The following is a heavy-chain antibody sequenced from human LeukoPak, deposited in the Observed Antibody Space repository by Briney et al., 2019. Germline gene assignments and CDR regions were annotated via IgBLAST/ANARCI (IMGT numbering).Heavy chain of an antibody. CDR1: GYTLTELS. Sequence: GASVKVSFKVSGYTLTELSMHWVRQAPGKGLEWMGGFDPEDGETIYAQKFQGRVTMTEDTSTDTAYMELSSLRSEDTAVYYCAAHRITMIVGMYYFDYWGQGTLVTVSS. CDR2: FDPEDGET. J-gene: IGHJ4*02. V-gene: IGHV1-24*01. D-gene: IGHD3-22*01. CDR3: AAHRITMIVGMYYFDY.